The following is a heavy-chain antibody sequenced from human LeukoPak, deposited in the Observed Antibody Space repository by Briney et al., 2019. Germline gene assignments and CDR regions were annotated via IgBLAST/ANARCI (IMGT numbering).Heavy chain of an antibody. D-gene: IGHD2-2*02. J-gene: IGHJ5*02. CDR3: AAALDIVVVPAAIPHGDWFDP. V-gene: IGHV1-69*05. CDR1: GGTFSSYA. Sequence: SVTVSCKASGGTFSSYAISWVRQAPGQGLEWMGGIIPIFGTANYAQKFQGRVTITTDESTSTAYMELSSLRSEDTAVYYCAAALDIVVVPAAIPHGDWFDPWGQGTLVTVSS. CDR2: IIPIFGTA.